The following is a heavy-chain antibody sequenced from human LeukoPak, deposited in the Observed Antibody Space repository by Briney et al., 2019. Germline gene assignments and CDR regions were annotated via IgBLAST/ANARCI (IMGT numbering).Heavy chain of an antibody. Sequence: ASVKVSCTASGYTFANYYMHWVRQAPGQGLEWMGMIYPRDGSTSYAQKFQGRVTVTRDTSTSTVHMELSGLRSEDTAVYYCARDQEGFDYWGQGTLVTVSS. CDR3: ARDQEGFDY. CDR1: GYTFANYY. J-gene: IGHJ4*02. CDR2: IYPRDGST. V-gene: IGHV1-46*01.